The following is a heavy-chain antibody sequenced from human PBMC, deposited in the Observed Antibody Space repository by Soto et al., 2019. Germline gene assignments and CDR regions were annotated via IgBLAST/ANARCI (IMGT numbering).Heavy chain of an antibody. CDR1: GGSFSGYY. CDR2: SNHSGSP. V-gene: IGHV4-34*01. CDR3: ARANLTGTTGGYFDY. Sequence: SETLSLTCAVYGGSFSGYYWSWIRQPPGKGQEWIGESNHSGSPNYNPSLKSRVTISVDTSKNQFSLKRSSVTAADTAVYYCARANLTGTTGGYFDYWGQGTLVTVSS. D-gene: IGHD1-7*01. J-gene: IGHJ4*02.